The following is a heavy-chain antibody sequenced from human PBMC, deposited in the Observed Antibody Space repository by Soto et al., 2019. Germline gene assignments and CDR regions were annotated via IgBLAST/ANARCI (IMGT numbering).Heavy chain of an antibody. D-gene: IGHD3-10*01. CDR3: ARGTYYDGSGSYVGWFDP. V-gene: IGHV3-74*01. J-gene: IGHJ5*02. CDR1: GFSFNNYW. CDR2: INVDGYNT. Sequence: GGSLRLSCAASGFSFNNYWMQWVRQAPGEGLVWVSRINVDGYNTRYADSVKGRFTISRDDAKNTLYLEMSNLRADDTAVYYCARGTYYDGSGSYVGWFDPWGQGTLVTVSS.